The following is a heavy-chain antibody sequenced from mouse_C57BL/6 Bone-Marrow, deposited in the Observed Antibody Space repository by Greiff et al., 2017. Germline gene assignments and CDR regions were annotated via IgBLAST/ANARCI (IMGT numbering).Heavy chain of an antibody. D-gene: IGHD1-1*01. Sequence: DVQLQESVAELVRPGASVKLSCTASGFNIKNTYMHWVKQRPEQGLEWIGRIDPANGHTKYAPKVQGKATITADTSSNTAYLQLSSLTSEDTSIYYCARIGSSKGYFDVWGTGTTVTVSS. CDR2: IDPANGHT. J-gene: IGHJ1*03. CDR1: GFNIKNTY. CDR3: ARIGSSKGYFDV. V-gene: IGHV14-3*01.